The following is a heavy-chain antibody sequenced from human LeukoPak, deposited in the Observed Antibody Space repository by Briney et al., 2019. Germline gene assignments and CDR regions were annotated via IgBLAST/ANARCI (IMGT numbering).Heavy chain of an antibody. CDR3: ARDGWGGSTFDY. Sequence: KPSETLSLTCTVSGGSISSYYCNWIRQPPGKGLEWIGYIYYSGSTNYNPSLKSRVTISVDTSKNQFSLKLSSVTAADTAVYYCARDGWGGSTFDYWGQGTLVTVSS. CDR2: IYYSGST. D-gene: IGHD5-12*01. CDR1: GGSISSYY. J-gene: IGHJ4*02. V-gene: IGHV4-59*01.